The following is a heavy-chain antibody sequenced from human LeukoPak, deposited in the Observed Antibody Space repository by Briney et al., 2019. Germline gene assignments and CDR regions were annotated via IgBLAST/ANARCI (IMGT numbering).Heavy chain of an antibody. D-gene: IGHD2-2*02. Sequence: ASVKVSCKASGYTFTNYAISWVRQAPGQGLEWMGWISAYNGNTYYAQKFQGRVTLTTDTSTTTAYMELRSLRSDDTAVYYCARGGVVPAAVQNWFDPWGQGTLVTVSS. CDR2: ISAYNGNT. V-gene: IGHV1-18*01. J-gene: IGHJ5*02. CDR1: GYTFTNYA. CDR3: ARGGVVPAAVQNWFDP.